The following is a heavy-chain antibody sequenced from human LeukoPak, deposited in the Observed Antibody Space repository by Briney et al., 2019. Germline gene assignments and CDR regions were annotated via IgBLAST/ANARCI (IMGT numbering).Heavy chain of an antibody. D-gene: IGHD6-19*01. J-gene: IGHJ5*02. V-gene: IGHV3-21*01. CDR3: ARDRSPNGWSPGFDP. Sequence: PGGSLRLSCAASGFSFSSYTMNWVRQAPGKGLEWVASISGSSSHIYYADSMKGRFTISRDSAKKSLYLQMNSLRVEDTAVYFCARDRSPNGWSPGFDPWGQGALVTVSS. CDR1: GFSFSSYT. CDR2: ISGSSSHI.